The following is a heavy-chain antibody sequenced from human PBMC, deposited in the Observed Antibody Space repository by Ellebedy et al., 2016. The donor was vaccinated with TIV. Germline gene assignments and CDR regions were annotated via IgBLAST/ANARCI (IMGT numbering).Heavy chain of an antibody. CDR2: IWYDESNE. V-gene: IGHV3-33*01. J-gene: IGHJ2*01. Sequence: GESLKISCAASGFTFSSYGMHLVRQAPGKGLEWVAVIWYDESNEYYADSVQDRFPISRDDAKNSLYLQMNSLRAEDTAEYYRARKVPAPTTVPPNWYFDLWGRGTLVTVSS. CDR1: GFTFSSYG. D-gene: IGHD4-17*01. CDR3: ARKVPAPTTVPPNWYFDL.